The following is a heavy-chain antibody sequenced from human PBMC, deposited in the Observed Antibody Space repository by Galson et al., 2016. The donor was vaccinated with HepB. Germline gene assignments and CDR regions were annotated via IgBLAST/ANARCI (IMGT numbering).Heavy chain of an antibody. CDR1: GFSFSSYG. Sequence: SLRLSCAASGFSFSSYGMNWVRQAPGKGLEWLATIWYDGSSQVYSDSAKGRFTISRDNSKDTLYLQLNSLRVDDTAVYFCARESIAARTVAGTFDFWGQGTLVIVSA. D-gene: IGHD6-19*01. V-gene: IGHV3-33*01. J-gene: IGHJ4*02. CDR2: IWYDGSSQ. CDR3: ARESIAARTVAGTFDF.